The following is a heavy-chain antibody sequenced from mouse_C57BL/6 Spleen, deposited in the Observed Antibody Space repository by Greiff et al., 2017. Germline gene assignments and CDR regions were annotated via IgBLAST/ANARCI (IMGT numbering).Heavy chain of an antibody. V-gene: IGHV1-15*01. D-gene: IGHD2-3*01. Sequence: VQLVESGAELVRPGASVTLSCKASGYTFTDYEMHWVKQTPVHGLEWIGAIDPETGGTAYNQKFKGKAILTADKSSSTAYMELRSLTSEDSAVYYCTSIYDVWGTGTTVTVSS. CDR2: IDPETGGT. CDR3: TSIYDV. CDR1: GYTFTDYE. J-gene: IGHJ1*03.